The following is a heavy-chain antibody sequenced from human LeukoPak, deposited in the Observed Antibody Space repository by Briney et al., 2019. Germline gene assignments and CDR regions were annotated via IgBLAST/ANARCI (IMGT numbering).Heavy chain of an antibody. V-gene: IGHV3-23*01. CDR1: GFTFSSYA. Sequence: PGGSLRLSCAASGFTFSSYAMSWVRQAPGKGLEWVSAISGSGGSTYYADSVKGRFTISRDNSKNTLYLQMNSLRAEDTALYYCAKDGLELSRRGAFDIWGQGTMVTVSS. CDR2: ISGSGGST. J-gene: IGHJ3*02. D-gene: IGHD2-2*01. CDR3: AKDGLELSRRGAFDI.